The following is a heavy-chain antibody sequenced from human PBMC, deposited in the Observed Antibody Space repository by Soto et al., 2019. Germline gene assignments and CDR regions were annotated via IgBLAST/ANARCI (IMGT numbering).Heavy chain of an antibody. CDR3: ARARIMGATKLAFDI. V-gene: IGHV1-18*01. D-gene: IGHD1-26*01. CDR1: GYTFTSYG. CDR2: ISAYNGNT. J-gene: IGHJ3*02. Sequence: QVQLVQSGAEVKKPGASVKVSCKASGYTFTSYGISWVRQAPGQGLEWMGWISAYNGNTNYAQKLQGRVTMTTDTATSTAYRELRSLRSDDTAVYYCARARIMGATKLAFDIWGQGTMVTVSS.